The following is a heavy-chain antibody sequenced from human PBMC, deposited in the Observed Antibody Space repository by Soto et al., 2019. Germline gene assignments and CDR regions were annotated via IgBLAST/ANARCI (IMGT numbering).Heavy chain of an antibody. CDR2: IIPVSGAA. D-gene: IGHD2-2*01. CDR3: ATALGCRSTSCTLDY. CDR1: GGTFGSYA. V-gene: IGHV1-69*01. J-gene: IGHJ4*02. Sequence: VQLVQSGAEVKKPGSSVTVSCKASGGTFGSYAFSWVRQAPGQGLEWMGGIIPVSGAAHYAQKFQGRVTSTADESTSTAYMELSSLSSQDTAVYYCATALGCRSTSCTLDYWGQGTRVIVSS.